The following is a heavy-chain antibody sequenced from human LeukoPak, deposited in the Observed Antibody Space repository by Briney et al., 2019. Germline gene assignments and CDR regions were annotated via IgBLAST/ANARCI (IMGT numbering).Heavy chain of an antibody. Sequence: PGGSLRLSCAASGFTFSDYYLNWIRQAPGKGLEWLSDISTSGTITHYGDSVKGRFTISRDDAKNSVYLQMNSLRDEDTAAYYCARRGRGYSLEYWGQGTLVTVSS. CDR2: ISTSGTIT. D-gene: IGHD3-22*01. V-gene: IGHV3-11*01. CDR3: ARRGRGYSLEY. J-gene: IGHJ4*02. CDR1: GFTFSDYY.